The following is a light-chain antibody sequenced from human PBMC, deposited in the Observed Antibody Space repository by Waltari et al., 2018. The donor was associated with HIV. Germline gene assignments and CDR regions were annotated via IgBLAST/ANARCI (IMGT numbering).Light chain of an antibody. CDR2: RNN. CDR1: TSNIATNY. V-gene: IGLV1-47*01. CDR3: ATWDANLRGPV. Sequence: QSALPQPPSASGSPGQRVTIHCSGGTSNIATNYVFWYQPFPGTAPRFLIYRNNQRPPGVPDRFSGSKSGTSASLVISGLRSEDAGDYYCATWDANLRGPVFGGGTRVTVL. J-gene: IGLJ3*02.